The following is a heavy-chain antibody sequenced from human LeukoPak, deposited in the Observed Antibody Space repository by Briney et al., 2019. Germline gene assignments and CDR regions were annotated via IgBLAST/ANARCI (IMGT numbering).Heavy chain of an antibody. CDR3: AGTPWFGELTLDY. D-gene: IGHD3-10*01. CDR1: GFTFTSST. Sequence: SVKVSCKASGFTFTSSTIQWVRQARGQRLEWIGWIVVGSGNTNYAQKFQERVIITRDMSTTTVYMELSSLRSEDTAVYYCAGTPWFGELTLDYWGRGTLVTVSS. J-gene: IGHJ4*02. V-gene: IGHV1-58*02. CDR2: IVVGSGNT.